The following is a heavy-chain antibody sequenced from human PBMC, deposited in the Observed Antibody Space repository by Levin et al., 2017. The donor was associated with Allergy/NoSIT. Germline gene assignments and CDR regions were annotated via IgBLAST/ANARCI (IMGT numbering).Heavy chain of an antibody. Sequence: SETLSLTCTVSGVSMKSGGYYWSWIRQHPGKGLEWIGYIYYSGSSFYNPSLQSRVTISVDTSKNQFSLRLSSVTAADTAVSYCARVRGGAEGMDVWGQGTTDTVSS. D-gene: IGHD3-10*01. CDR2: IYYSGSS. J-gene: IGHJ6*02. CDR3: ARVRGGAEGMDV. CDR1: GVSMKSGGYY. V-gene: IGHV4-31*03.